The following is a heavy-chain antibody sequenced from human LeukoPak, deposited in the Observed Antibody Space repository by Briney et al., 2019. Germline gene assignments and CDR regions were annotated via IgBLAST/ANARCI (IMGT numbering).Heavy chain of an antibody. D-gene: IGHD1-1*01. Sequence: GGSLRLSCAASGFNFDDYGMSWVRQAPGKGLEWVSGINWNGGSTGYADSVKGRFTISRDNAKNSLYLKMNSLRAEDTALYYCARDLGMGCDNEIDYWGQGTLVTVSS. CDR3: ARDLGMGCDNEIDY. CDR2: INWNGGST. CDR1: GFNFDDYG. V-gene: IGHV3-20*04. J-gene: IGHJ4*02.